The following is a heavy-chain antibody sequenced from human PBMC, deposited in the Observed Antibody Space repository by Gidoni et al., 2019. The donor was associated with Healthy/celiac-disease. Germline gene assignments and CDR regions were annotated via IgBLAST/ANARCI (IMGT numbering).Heavy chain of an antibody. CDR2: ISWNSGSI. CDR3: AQEGGYDWYFDL. V-gene: IGHV3-9*01. CDR1: GFTFDDYA. Sequence: EVQLVESGGGLVQPGRSLRLACAAAGFTFDDYAMHWVRQAPGKGLEWVSGISWNSGSIGYADSVKGRFTISRDNAKNSLYLQMNSLRAEDTALYYCAQEGGYDWYFDLWGRGTLVTVSS. D-gene: IGHD5-12*01. J-gene: IGHJ2*01.